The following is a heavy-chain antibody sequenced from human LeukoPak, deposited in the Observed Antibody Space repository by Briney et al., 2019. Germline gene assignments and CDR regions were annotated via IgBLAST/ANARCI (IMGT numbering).Heavy chain of an antibody. CDR1: GGIFGSYA. D-gene: IGHD3-16*02. Sequence: SVTVSCKVSGGIFGSYAINWVRQAPGQGLEWLGRIIPIFDTPNYAQTFQGRVTISADKSTRTVYMELTSLRSEDTALYYCAKGSRLREAGSYRFWGQGTLVTVSS. CDR2: IIPIFDTP. V-gene: IGHV1-69*06. CDR3: AKGSRLREAGSYRF. J-gene: IGHJ4*02.